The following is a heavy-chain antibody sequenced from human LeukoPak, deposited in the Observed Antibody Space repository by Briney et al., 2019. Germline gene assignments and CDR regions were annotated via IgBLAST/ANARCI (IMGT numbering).Heavy chain of an antibody. CDR2: IYSGGST. Sequence: PGGSLRLSCAASGFTVSSNYMSWVRQAPGKGLEWGSVIYSGGSTYYAASVKGRFTISRDNSNHRMYFHMNSLIAEDTAVYYFARDFRDFVGGTYWGQGTLVTVSA. D-gene: IGHD2-21*02. V-gene: IGHV3-53*01. CDR3: ARDFRDFVGGTY. J-gene: IGHJ4*02. CDR1: GFTVSSNY.